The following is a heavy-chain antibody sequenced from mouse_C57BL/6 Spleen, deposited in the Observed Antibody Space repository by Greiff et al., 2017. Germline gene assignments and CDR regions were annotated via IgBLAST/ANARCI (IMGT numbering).Heavy chain of an antibody. Sequence: VQLQQSGPELVKPGASVKISCKASGYAFSSSWMNWVKQRPGKGLEWIGRIYPGDGDTNYNGKFKGNATLTADKSSSTPYMQLCSLTSEYSAVYFCARHFFFDYWGQGTTLTVSS. CDR2: IYPGDGDT. CDR3: ARHFFFDY. J-gene: IGHJ2*01. V-gene: IGHV1-82*01. CDR1: GYAFSSSW.